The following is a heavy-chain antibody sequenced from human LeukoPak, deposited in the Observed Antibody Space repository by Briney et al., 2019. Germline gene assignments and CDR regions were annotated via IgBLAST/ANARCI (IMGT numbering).Heavy chain of an antibody. CDR2: INHSGST. Sequence: SKTLSLTCAVYGGSFSGYYWSWIRQPPGKGLEWIGEINHSGSTNYNPSLKSRVTISVDTSKNQFSLKLSSVTAADTAVYYCARGEMAYSYWGQGTLVTVSS. D-gene: IGHD5-24*01. V-gene: IGHV4-34*01. CDR3: ARGEMAYSY. CDR1: GGSFSGYY. J-gene: IGHJ4*02.